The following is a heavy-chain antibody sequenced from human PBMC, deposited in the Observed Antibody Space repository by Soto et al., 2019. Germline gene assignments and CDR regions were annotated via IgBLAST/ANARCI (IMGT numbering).Heavy chain of an antibody. V-gene: IGHV3-23*01. CDR1: GFTFSDYV. CDR2: ISDGGERT. CDR3: ARDRSTDFGLDV. Sequence: GGSVRLSCVASGFTFSDYVMSWVRQVPGKGLEWVSSISDGGERTDYRDSVRGRFTISRDNARFTLHLQMNSLRVDDTAIYFCARDRSTDFGLDVWGEGTKVTVAS. J-gene: IGHJ6*04. D-gene: IGHD3-3*01.